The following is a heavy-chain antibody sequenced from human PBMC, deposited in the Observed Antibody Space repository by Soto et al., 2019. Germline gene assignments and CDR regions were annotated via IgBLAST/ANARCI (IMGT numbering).Heavy chain of an antibody. CDR1: GYTFTSYY. D-gene: IGHD3-22*01. J-gene: IGHJ3*02. Sequence: GASVKVSCKASGYTFTSYYMHWVRQAPGQGLEWMGIINPSGGSTSYAQKFQGRVTMTRDTSTSTVYMELSSLRSEDTAVYYCASTMIVVFSSFDIWGQGTMVTVS. V-gene: IGHV1-46*01. CDR3: ASTMIVVFSSFDI. CDR2: INPSGGST.